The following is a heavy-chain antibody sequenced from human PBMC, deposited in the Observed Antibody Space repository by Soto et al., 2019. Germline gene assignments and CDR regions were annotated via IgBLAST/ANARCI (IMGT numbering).Heavy chain of an antibody. CDR2: VNNDGSTT. J-gene: IGHJ3*01. V-gene: IGHV3-74*01. Sequence: GGSLRLSCTASGFTFSNYWMHWVRQVPGKGLVWVSYVNNDGSTTFHADSVRGRFTISRDNVKNTFYLQMNSLRAEDTAVYYCVRGNGGLDVWGQGTMVT. CDR1: GFTFSNYW. D-gene: IGHD3-16*01. CDR3: VRGNGGLDV.